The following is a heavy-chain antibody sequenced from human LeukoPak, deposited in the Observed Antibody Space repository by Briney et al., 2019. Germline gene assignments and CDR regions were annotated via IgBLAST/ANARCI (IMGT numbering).Heavy chain of an antibody. CDR2: ISWNSGSI. Sequence: PGGSLRLSCAASGFTFDDYAMHWVRQAPGKGLEWVSGISWNSGSIGYADSVKGRFTIFRDNAKNSLYLQMNSLRAEDTALYYCAKDGQGGYDFWSGYYGYWGQGTLVTVSS. D-gene: IGHD3-3*01. J-gene: IGHJ4*02. CDR3: AKDGQGGYDFWSGYYGY. V-gene: IGHV3-9*01. CDR1: GFTFDDYA.